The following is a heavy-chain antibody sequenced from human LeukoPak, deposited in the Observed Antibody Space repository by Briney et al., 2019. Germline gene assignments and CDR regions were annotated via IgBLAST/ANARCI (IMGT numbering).Heavy chain of an antibody. CDR3: ARIPDILTGLDFDY. V-gene: IGHV4-59*01. Sequence: PSETLSLTCTVSGGSISSYYWSWIRQPPGKGLEWIGYIYYSGSTNYNPSLKSRVTISVDTSKNQFSLKLSSVTAADTAVYYCARIPDILTGLDFDYWGQGTLVTVSS. J-gene: IGHJ4*02. CDR1: GGSISSYY. CDR2: IYYSGST. D-gene: IGHD3-9*01.